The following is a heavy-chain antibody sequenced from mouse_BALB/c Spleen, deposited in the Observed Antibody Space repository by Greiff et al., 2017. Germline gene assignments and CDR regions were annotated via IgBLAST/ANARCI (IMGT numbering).Heavy chain of an antibody. V-gene: IGHV2-2*02. D-gene: IGHD6-1*01. CDR2: IWSGGST. Sequence: VQLQQSGPGLVQPSQSLSITCTVSGFSLTSYGVHWVRQSPGKGLEWLGVIWSGGSTDYNAAFISRLSISKDNSTSQVFFKMNSLQANDTAIYDCALSLYYAMDYWGQGTSVTVSS. CDR3: ALSLYYAMDY. CDR1: GFSLTSYG. J-gene: IGHJ4*01.